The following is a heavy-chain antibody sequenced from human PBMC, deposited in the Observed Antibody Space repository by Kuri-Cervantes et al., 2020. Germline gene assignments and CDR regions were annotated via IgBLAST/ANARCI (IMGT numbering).Heavy chain of an antibody. D-gene: IGHD2-2*02. Sequence: LTRAVSGFTFSSFGMHWVRQAPGKGLEWVSYISSSSSTIYYADSVKGRFTISRDNAKNSLYLQMNSLRDEDTAVYYCARGRYCSSTSCYTYYYYGMDVWGQGTTVTVSS. CDR2: ISSSSSTI. V-gene: IGHV3-48*02. J-gene: IGHJ6*02. CDR3: ARGRYCSSTSCYTYYYYGMDV. CDR1: GFTFSSFG.